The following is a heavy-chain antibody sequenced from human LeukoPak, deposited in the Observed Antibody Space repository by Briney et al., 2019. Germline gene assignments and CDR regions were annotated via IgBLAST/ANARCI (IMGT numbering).Heavy chain of an antibody. CDR2: LYSDGDT. CDR3: ARDLYSSAWYGIH. D-gene: IGHD6-19*01. CDR1: GFALSSNY. V-gene: IGHV3-53*01. J-gene: IGHJ4*02. Sequence: GGSLRLSCAASGFALSSNYVGWVRQAPGGGLHWVSLLYSDGDTYYADSVKGRFTISRDTSKNTLYLQMNSLRVDDTAVYYCARDLYSSAWYGIHWGQGTLVTVSS.